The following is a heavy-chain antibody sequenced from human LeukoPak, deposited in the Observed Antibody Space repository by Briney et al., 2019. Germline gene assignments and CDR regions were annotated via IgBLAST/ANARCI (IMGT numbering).Heavy chain of an antibody. Sequence: PGGSPRLSCAASGFTFSSYWMHWVRQAPGKGLVWVSRINSDGSSTSYADSVKGRFTISRDNAKNTLYLQMNSLRAEDTAVYYCARGGLSAYCGGDCYTFDYWGQGTLVTVSS. CDR3: ARGGLSAYCGGDCYTFDY. CDR1: GFTFSSYW. D-gene: IGHD2-21*02. V-gene: IGHV3-74*01. J-gene: IGHJ4*02. CDR2: INSDGSST.